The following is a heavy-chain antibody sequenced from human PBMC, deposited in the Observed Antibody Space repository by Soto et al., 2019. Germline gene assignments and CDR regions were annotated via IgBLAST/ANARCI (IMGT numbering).Heavy chain of an antibody. V-gene: IGHV3-33*01. Sequence: QVQLVESGGGVVQPGRSLRLSCAASGFTFSSYGMHWVRQAPGKGLEWVAVIWYDGSNKYYADSVKGRFTISRDNSKNTLYLQMNSLRAEDTAVYYCARDQGRDGYNFDYWGQGTLVTVSS. D-gene: IGHD5-12*01. CDR2: IWYDGSNK. CDR1: GFTFSSYG. CDR3: ARDQGRDGYNFDY. J-gene: IGHJ4*02.